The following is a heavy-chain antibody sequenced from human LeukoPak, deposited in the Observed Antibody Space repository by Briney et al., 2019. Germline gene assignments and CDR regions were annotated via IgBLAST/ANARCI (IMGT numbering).Heavy chain of an antibody. CDR3: AKNYASGRGVPYAMDV. D-gene: IGHD3-10*01. V-gene: IGHV3-23*01. CDR2: ICGISGSNR. J-gene: IGHJ6*02. CDR1: GFNFSDHA. Sequence: GSLSPSSAASGFNFSDHAMRWGRQAPRKGLEWVSAICGISGSNRIYADSVKARFAVSRDNSRNTLFLQMNSLRAEDTAVYYCAKNYASGRGVPYAMDVWGQGTTVTVAS.